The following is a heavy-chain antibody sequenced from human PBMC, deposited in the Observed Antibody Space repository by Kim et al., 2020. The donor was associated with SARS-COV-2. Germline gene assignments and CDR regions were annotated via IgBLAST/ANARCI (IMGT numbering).Heavy chain of an antibody. J-gene: IGHJ4*02. V-gene: IGHV3-11*06. D-gene: IGHD3-22*01. CDR3: ARDRYYYDSSGSGFEDY. Sequence: VKGRITSSRDDAKNSLYLQMNSLRAEDTAVYYCARDRYYYDSSGSGFEDYWGQGTLVTVSS.